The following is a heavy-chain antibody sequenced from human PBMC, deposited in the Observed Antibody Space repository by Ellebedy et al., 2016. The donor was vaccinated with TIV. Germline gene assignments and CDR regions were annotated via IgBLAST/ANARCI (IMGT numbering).Heavy chain of an antibody. CDR2: ISGSGGST. J-gene: IGHJ5*02. CDR3: AKGRRTVTTLAGNPYNWFDP. Sequence: GESLKISCAASGFTFSSYGMHWVRQAPGKGLEWVSVISGSGGSTYYADSVKGRFTISRDNSKNTLYLQMNSLRAEDTAVYYCAKGRRTVTTLAGNPYNWFDPWGQGTLVTVSS. V-gene: IGHV3-23*01. CDR1: GFTFSSYG. D-gene: IGHD4-17*01.